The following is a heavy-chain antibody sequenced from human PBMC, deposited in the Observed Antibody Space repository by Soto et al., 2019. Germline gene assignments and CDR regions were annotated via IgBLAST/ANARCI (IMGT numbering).Heavy chain of an antibody. Sequence: PGGSLRLSCGASGFTLSNYWMSWVRQAPGKGLEWVANINQDGSQKFYLDSVEGRFTISRDNARNSLYLQMNSLRAEDTAIYYCARIYCSSSSCYIDFWRQGILVTAPQ. V-gene: IGHV3-7*03. CDR1: GFTLSNYW. J-gene: IGHJ4*02. CDR3: ARIYCSSSSCYIDF. CDR2: INQDGSQK. D-gene: IGHD2-2*02.